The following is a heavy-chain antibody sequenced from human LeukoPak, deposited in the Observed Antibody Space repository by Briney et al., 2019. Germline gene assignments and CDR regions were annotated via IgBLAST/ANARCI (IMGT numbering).Heavy chain of an antibody. CDR1: GGSISSGDYY. CDR2: IYYSRST. Sequence: SQTLSLTCTVSGGSISSGDYYWSWIRQPPGKGLEWIGYIYYSRSTYYNPSLKSRVTISVDTSKNQFSLKLSSVTAADTAVYYCARIFSLGYCSGGSCPYYFDYWGQGTLVTVSS. V-gene: IGHV4-30-4*08. CDR3: ARIFSLGYCSGGSCPYYFDY. D-gene: IGHD2-15*01. J-gene: IGHJ4*02.